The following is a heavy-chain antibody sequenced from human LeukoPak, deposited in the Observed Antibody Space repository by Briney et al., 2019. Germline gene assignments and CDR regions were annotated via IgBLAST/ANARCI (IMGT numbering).Heavy chain of an antibody. V-gene: IGHV3-23*01. D-gene: IGHD6-19*01. CDR3: VRRGDASSGWGDHDF. CDR1: GFTFNRNA. Sequence: GGSLRLSCAASGFTFNRNAMSWVRQAPGKGLEWVSTIGGSGDKTSYADSVKGRFTISRDNSKNMVHLQMNSLTGEDTALYYCVRRGDASSGWGDHDFWGQGALVTVSS. CDR2: IGGSGDKT. J-gene: IGHJ4*02.